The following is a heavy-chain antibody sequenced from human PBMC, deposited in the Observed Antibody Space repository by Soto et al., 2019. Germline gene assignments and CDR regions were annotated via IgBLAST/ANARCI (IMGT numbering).Heavy chain of an antibody. J-gene: IGHJ6*02. CDR1: GYTFTSYY. Sequence: ASVKVSCKASGYTFTSYYMRWVRQAPGQGLEWMGIINPSGGSTSYAQKFQGRVTMARDTSTSTVYMELSSLRSEDTAVYYCARSLDCSGGSCYSGYYYGMDVWGQGTTVTVSS. D-gene: IGHD2-15*01. CDR3: ARSLDCSGGSCYSGYYYGMDV. V-gene: IGHV1-46*01. CDR2: INPSGGST.